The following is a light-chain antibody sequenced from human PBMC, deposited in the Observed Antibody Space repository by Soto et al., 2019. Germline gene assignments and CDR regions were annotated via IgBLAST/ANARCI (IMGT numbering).Light chain of an antibody. CDR3: AAWDDSLDGPV. Sequence: QSVVTQPPSASGTPGQRVAMYCSGGSSNIGSKTVNWYQHVPGTAPKLLIYSNNQRPSGVPDRFTGSKSGTSAFLAISGLQPDDEADYYCAAWDDSLDGPVFGTGTKVTVL. CDR1: SSNIGSKT. J-gene: IGLJ1*01. V-gene: IGLV1-44*01. CDR2: SNN.